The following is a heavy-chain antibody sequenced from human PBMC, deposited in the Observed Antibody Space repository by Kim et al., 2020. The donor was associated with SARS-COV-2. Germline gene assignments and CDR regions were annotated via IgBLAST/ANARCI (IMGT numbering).Heavy chain of an antibody. Sequence: GGSLRLSCAASGFTFSSYAMSWVRQAPGKGLEWVSTISGSGGSTYYADSVKGRFTISRDNSKNTLYVQMNSLRAEDTAVYYCAKDPGRRGHPQSFDYWGQGTLVTVSS. CDR3: AKDPGRRGHPQSFDY. CDR2: ISGSGGST. V-gene: IGHV3-23*01. J-gene: IGHJ4*02. CDR1: GFTFSSYA.